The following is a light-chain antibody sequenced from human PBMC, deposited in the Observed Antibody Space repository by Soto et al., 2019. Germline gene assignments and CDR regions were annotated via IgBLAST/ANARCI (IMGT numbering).Light chain of an antibody. V-gene: IGLV1-44*01. CDR2: SNN. CDR3: AAWDDSLNGVV. CDR1: SSNIGSNT. J-gene: IGLJ2*01. Sequence: QSVLTQPPSASGTPGQRVTISCSGSSSNIGSNTVNWYQQLPGTAPKVLIHSNNQRPSGVPDRFSGSKSGTSASLAISGLQSEDAADYYCAAWDDSLNGVVFGGGTKLTVL.